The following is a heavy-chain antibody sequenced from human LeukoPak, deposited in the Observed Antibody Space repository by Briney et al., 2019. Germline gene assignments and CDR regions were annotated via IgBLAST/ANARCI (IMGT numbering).Heavy chain of an antibody. V-gene: IGHV3-7*01. CDR1: GFTFNTYW. D-gene: IGHD5-12*01. J-gene: IGHJ5*01. CDR2: IKEGGSRD. CDR3: ARDGRGYDS. Sequence: GGSLRLSCAASGFTFNTYWMSWVRQTPEKGLEWVANIKEGGSRDYYVDSVEGRFTISRDNAKNILYLEMKSLRAEDSATYYCARDGRGYDSWGQGTLVTVSS.